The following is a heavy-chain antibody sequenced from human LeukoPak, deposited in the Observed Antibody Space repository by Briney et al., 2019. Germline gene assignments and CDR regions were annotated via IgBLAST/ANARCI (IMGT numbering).Heavy chain of an antibody. D-gene: IGHD3-22*01. Sequence: GGSLRLSCAASGFTFSSYAMSWDRQAPGKGLEWVSAISGSGGSTYYADSVKGRFTISRDNSKNTLYLQMNSLRAEDTAVYYCAKGAQWEGSSGYYYYFDYWGQGTLVTVSS. CDR1: GFTFSSYA. J-gene: IGHJ4*02. CDR2: ISGSGGST. V-gene: IGHV3-23*01. CDR3: AKGAQWEGSSGYYYYFDY.